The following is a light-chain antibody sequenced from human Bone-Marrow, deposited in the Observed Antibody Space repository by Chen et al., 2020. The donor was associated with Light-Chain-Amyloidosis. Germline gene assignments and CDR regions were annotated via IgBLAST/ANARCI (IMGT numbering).Light chain of an antibody. J-gene: IGLJ3*02. CDR2: DDS. V-gene: IGLV2-11*01. CDR1: SRDVGGYDS. Sequence: QSALPQPRSVSGSPGQSVTISCTGTSRDVGGYDSVSWYQQYPGKAPKLMIYDDSKRPSGVPDRLSASKSGITASLTISGLQGEDEADYDCCSYAGRSTRVFGGGTKLTVL. CDR3: CSYAGRSTRV.